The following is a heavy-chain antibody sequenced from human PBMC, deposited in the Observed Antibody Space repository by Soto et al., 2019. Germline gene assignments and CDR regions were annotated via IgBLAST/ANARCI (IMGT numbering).Heavy chain of an antibody. D-gene: IGHD6-13*01. CDR2: ISGSGGST. CDR3: AKVIGQQLAPYYYYYGMDV. J-gene: IGHJ6*02. V-gene: IGHV3-23*01. Sequence: GGSLRLSCAASGFTFSSYAMSWVRQAPGKGLEWVSAISGSGGSTYYADSVKGRFTISRDNSKNTLYLQMNSLRAEDTAVYYCAKVIGQQLAPYYYYYGMDVWGQGTTVTVSS. CDR1: GFTFSSYA.